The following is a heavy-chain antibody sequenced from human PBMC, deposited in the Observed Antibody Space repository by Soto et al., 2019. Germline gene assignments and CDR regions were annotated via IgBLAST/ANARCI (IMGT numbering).Heavy chain of an antibody. Sequence: SETLSLTCTVSGGSVSSGSYYWSWIRQPPGKGLEWIGHIYYSGGTNYNPSLKSRVTISVDTSKNQFSLKLSSVTAADTAVYYFARGDTYYDILTGYFNAAIDYWGQGTLVTVSS. V-gene: IGHV4-61*01. CDR1: GGSVSSGSYY. D-gene: IGHD3-9*01. CDR2: IYYSGGT. J-gene: IGHJ4*02. CDR3: ARGDTYYDILTGYFNAAIDY.